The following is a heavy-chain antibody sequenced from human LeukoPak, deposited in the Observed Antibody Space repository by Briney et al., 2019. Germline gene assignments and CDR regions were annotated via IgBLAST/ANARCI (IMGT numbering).Heavy chain of an antibody. D-gene: IGHD3-10*01. V-gene: IGHV3-15*01. CDR1: GFTFSSYW. CDR3: TTAGYGSGMAFDI. Sequence: GGSLRLSCAASGFTFSSYWMHWVRQAPGKGLEWVGRIKSKTDGGTTDYAAPVKGRFTISRDDSKNTLYLQMNSLKTEDTAVYYCTTAGYGSGMAFDIWGQGTMVTVSS. CDR2: IKSKTDGGTT. J-gene: IGHJ3*02.